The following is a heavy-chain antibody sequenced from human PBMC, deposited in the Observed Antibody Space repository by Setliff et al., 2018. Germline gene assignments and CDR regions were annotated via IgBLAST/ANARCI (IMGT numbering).Heavy chain of an antibody. CDR3: ATLSKDLNY. CDR2: IWHDGTNK. J-gene: IGHJ4*02. D-gene: IGHD3-3*01. V-gene: IGHV3-33*01. Sequence: LRLSCAASGLTLINNGFHWVRQAPGKGLEWVAIIWHDGTNKYYADSVKGRFDISRDSSKNTVYLQMNSPTAEDTAMYYCATLSKDLNYWGQGTLVTVSS. CDR1: GLTLINNG.